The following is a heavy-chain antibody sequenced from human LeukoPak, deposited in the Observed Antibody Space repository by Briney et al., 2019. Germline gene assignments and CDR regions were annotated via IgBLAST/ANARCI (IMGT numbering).Heavy chain of an antibody. CDR3: ARLSGSYYIFDY. V-gene: IGHV1-18*01. D-gene: IGHD1-26*01. CDR2: ITTYNGYT. CDR1: GYTFTNYG. Sequence: ASVKVSCKASGYTFTNYGISWMRQAPGQGLGWMGWITTYNGYTTYAQKFQGRVTMTTDTSTSTAYMELRSLRSDDAAVYYCARLSGSYYIFDYWGQGTLVTVSS. J-gene: IGHJ4*02.